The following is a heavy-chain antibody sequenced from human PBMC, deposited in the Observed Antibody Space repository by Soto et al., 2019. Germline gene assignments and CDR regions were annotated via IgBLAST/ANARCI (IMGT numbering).Heavy chain of an antibody. Sequence: EVQLVESGGVVVQPGGSLRLSCAASGFTFDDYTMHWVRQAPGKGLEWVSAISGSGGSTYYADSVKGRFTISRDNSKNTLYLQMNSLRAEDTAVYYCAKDGAMIVARGRYYFDYWGQGTLVTVSS. D-gene: IGHD3-22*01. V-gene: IGHV3-23*04. CDR1: GFTFDDYT. CDR2: ISGSGGST. J-gene: IGHJ4*02. CDR3: AKDGAMIVARGRYYFDY.